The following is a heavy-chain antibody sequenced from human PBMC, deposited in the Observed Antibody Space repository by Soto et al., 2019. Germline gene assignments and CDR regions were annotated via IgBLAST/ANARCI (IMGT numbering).Heavy chain of an antibody. D-gene: IGHD3-9*01. CDR2: ISAYNGNT. V-gene: IGHV1-18*01. Sequence: ASVKVSCKASGYTFTSYGISWVRQAPGQGLEWMGWISAYNGNTNYAQKLQGRVTMTTDTSTSTAYMELRSLRSNDTAGYYCASPYDILTGPGEHAFDIWGQGTMVTVSS. CDR3: ASPYDILTGPGEHAFDI. CDR1: GYTFTSYG. J-gene: IGHJ3*02.